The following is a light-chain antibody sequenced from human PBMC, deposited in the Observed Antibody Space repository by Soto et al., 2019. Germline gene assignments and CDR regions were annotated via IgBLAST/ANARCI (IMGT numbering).Light chain of an antibody. J-gene: IGLJ2*01. Sequence: QPVLTQSPSASASLGASVKLTCTLSSGHSSYAIAWHQQQPEKGPRYLMKLNSDGSHSKGDGIPDRFSGSSSGAERYLTISSLQSEDEADYYCQTWGTGLRGVVFGGGTKLTVL. CDR3: QTWGTGLRGVV. V-gene: IGLV4-69*01. CDR1: SGHSSYA. CDR2: LNSDGSH.